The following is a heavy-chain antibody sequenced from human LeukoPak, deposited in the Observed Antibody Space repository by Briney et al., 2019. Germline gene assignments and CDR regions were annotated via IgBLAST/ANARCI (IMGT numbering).Heavy chain of an antibody. CDR3: AKVHSSGWPGYFDY. CDR1: GFTFSSYA. J-gene: IGHJ4*02. V-gene: IGHV3-23*01. D-gene: IGHD6-19*01. Sequence: GGSLRLSCAASGFTFSSYAMTWVRQAPGKGLEWVSGISGGGGSTYHADSVKGRFTISRDNSKNTLFLQMNSLRAEDTAVYYCAKVHSSGWPGYFDYWGQGTLVTVSS. CDR2: ISGGGGST.